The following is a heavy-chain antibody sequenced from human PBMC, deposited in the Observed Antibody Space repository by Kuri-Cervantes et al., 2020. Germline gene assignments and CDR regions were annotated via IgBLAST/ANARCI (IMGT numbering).Heavy chain of an antibody. CDR2: ISYDGNNK. CDR3: AREMGQWLVHYYYYGMDV. J-gene: IGHJ6*02. CDR1: RFTVSSNY. D-gene: IGHD6-19*01. Sequence: GGSLRLSCVASRFTVSSNYMSWVRQGPGKGLEWVAVISYDGNNKHYADSVKGRFTISRDNAKNSLYLQMNSLRAEDTAVYYCAREMGQWLVHYYYYGMDVWGQGTTVTVSS. V-gene: IGHV3-30*07.